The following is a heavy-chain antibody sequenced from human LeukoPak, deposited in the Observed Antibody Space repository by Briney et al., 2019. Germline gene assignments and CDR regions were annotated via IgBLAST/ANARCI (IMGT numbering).Heavy chain of an antibody. CDR1: GFTFSDYY. V-gene: IGHV3-11*01. CDR3: ARERYSSGWDGRKNWFDP. D-gene: IGHD6-19*01. CDR2: ISSSGSTI. Sequence: GGSLRLSCAASGFTFSDYYMSWIRQAPGKGLEWVSYISSSGSTIYYADSVKGRFTISRDNAKNSLYLQMNSLRAEDTAVYYCARERYSSGWDGRKNWFDPWGQGTLVTVSS. J-gene: IGHJ5*02.